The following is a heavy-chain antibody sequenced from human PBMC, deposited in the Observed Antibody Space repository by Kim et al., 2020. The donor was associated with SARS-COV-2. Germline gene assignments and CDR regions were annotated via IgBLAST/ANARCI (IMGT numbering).Heavy chain of an antibody. CDR1: GFTFSGSA. D-gene: IGHD5-12*01. J-gene: IGHJ6*02. CDR2: IRSKANSYAT. CDR3: TGDTVATADYYYYGMDV. V-gene: IGHV3-73*01. Sequence: GGSLRLSCAASGFTFSGSAMHWVRQASGEGLEWVGRIRSKANSYATAYAASVKGRFTISRDDSKNTAYLQMNSLKTEDTAVYYCTGDTVATADYYYYGMDVWGQGTTVTVSS.